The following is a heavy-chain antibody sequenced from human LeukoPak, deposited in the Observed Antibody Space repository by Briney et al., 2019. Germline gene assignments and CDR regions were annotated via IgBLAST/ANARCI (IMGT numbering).Heavy chain of an antibody. D-gene: IGHD3-22*01. J-gene: IGHJ5*02. Sequence: GGSLRLSCAASGFTFSNYAMSWVRRAPGKGLEWVSTFTGSGDDTYYADSVKGRFTISRDSSQNTLYLQMNSLRAEDTAVYYCAREGVNYYDSSGYYAVSWGQGTLVTVSS. CDR3: AREGVNYYDSSGYYAVS. V-gene: IGHV3-23*01. CDR2: FTGSGDDT. CDR1: GFTFSNYA.